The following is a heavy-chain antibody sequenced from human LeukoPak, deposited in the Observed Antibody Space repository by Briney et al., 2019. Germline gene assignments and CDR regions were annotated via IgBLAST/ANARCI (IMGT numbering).Heavy chain of an antibody. Sequence: GGSLTLSRAASGFTFSSYAMHWVRQAPGKGLEWVAVISYDGSNKYYADSVKGRFTISRDNSKNTLYLQMNSLRAEDTAVYYCARDRGLGMIVVPDYWGQGTLVTVSS. CDR1: GFTFSSYA. D-gene: IGHD3-22*01. CDR3: ARDRGLGMIVVPDY. CDR2: ISYDGSNK. J-gene: IGHJ4*02. V-gene: IGHV3-30*04.